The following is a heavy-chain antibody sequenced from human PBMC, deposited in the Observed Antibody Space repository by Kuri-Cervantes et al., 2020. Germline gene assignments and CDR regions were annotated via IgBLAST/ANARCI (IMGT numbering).Heavy chain of an antibody. CDR2: ISGSGGST. V-gene: IGHV3-23*01. D-gene: IGHD3-10*01. Sequence: GESLKISCAASGFTFSSYAMSWVRQAPGKGLEWVSAISGSGGSTYYADSLKGRFTISRDNSKNTLYLQMNSLRAEDTAVYYCARDGNYGWSPGYYGMDVWGQGTTVTVSS. CDR3: ARDGNYGWSPGYYGMDV. J-gene: IGHJ6*02. CDR1: GFTFSSYA.